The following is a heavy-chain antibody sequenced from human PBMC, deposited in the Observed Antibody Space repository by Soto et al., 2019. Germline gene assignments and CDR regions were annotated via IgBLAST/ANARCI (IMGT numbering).Heavy chain of an antibody. CDR2: MNSDGSSI. J-gene: IGHJ4*02. CDR1: GFTFSSYW. Sequence: PGGSLRLSCAASGFTFSSYWMHWVRQAPGKGLVWVSRMNSDGSSITYADSVKGRFTISRDSAKNTMYLQVHSLRAEDTAVYYFSREIAPPGLYYIDYWVQTPLATDS. CDR3: SREIAPPGLYYIDY. D-gene: IGHD6-13*01. V-gene: IGHV3-74*01.